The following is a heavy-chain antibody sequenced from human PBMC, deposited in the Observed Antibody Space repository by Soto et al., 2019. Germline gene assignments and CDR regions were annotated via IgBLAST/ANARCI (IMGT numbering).Heavy chain of an antibody. Sequence: ASVKVSCKASGYTFTSYAMHWVRQAPGQRLEWMGWINAGNGNTKYSQKFQGRVTITRDTSTSTAYMELSSLRSEDTAVYYCASIAAAGHVFDYWGQGTLVTVSS. CDR3: ASIAAAGHVFDY. CDR1: GYTFTSYA. CDR2: INAGNGNT. J-gene: IGHJ4*02. V-gene: IGHV1-3*01. D-gene: IGHD6-13*01.